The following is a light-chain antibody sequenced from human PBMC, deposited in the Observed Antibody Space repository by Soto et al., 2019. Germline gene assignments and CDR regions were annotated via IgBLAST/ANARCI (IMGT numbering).Light chain of an antibody. CDR1: SSNIGAGYD. V-gene: IGLV1-40*01. Sequence: QSVLTQPPSVSGAPGQRVTISCTGSSSNIGAGYDVHWYQQLPGTAPKLHIYGNSNRPSGVPDRFSGSKSGTSASLAITGLQAEDEADYYCQSYDSSLLFGGGTKVTVL. CDR2: GNS. J-gene: IGLJ2*01. CDR3: QSYDSSLL.